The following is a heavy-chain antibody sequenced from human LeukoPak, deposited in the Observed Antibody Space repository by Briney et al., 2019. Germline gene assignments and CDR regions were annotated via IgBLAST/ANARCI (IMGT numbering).Heavy chain of an antibody. CDR2: IYYSGST. J-gene: IGHJ4*02. CDR1: GGSISSSSYY. Sequence: SETLSLTCTVSGGSISSSSYYWGWIRQPPGKGLEWIGSIYYSGSTYYNPSLKSRVTISVDTSKNQFSLKLSSVTAADTAVYYCARRGYSGYSHYWGQGTLVTVSS. CDR3: ARRGYSGYSHY. D-gene: IGHD5-12*01. V-gene: IGHV4-39*01.